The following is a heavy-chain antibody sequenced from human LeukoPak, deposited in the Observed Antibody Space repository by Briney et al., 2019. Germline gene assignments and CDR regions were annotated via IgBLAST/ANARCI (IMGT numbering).Heavy chain of an antibody. CDR2: ITSSRSSI. CDR3: ARGERNSSGWLYFDL. J-gene: IGHJ4*03. V-gene: IGHV3-48*01. CDR1: GFTFSSYS. Sequence: GGSLRLSCAASGFTFSSYSMNWVRQAPGKGLEWVSFITSSRSSIYYADSVKGRFTISRDNAKSSLYVQMNSLRAEDTAVYYCARGERNSSGWLYFDLWGHGTLVTVSS. D-gene: IGHD6-19*01.